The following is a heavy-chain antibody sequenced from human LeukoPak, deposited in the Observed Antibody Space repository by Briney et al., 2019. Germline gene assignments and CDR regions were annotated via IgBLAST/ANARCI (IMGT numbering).Heavy chain of an antibody. D-gene: IGHD1-7*01. CDR1: SDSIGNYY. J-gene: IGHJ5*02. V-gene: IGHV4-59*01. CDR3: ARGYHWNYGWFDP. CDR2: YSSTGDS. Sequence: SETMSLTCTVSSDSIGNYYWTWIRQSPGKRLEWLGYYSSTGDSEYNPSLKSRVTMSVDMSKNQFSLKLTSVTAADTAVYFCARGYHWNYGWFDPWSQGTLVTVSS.